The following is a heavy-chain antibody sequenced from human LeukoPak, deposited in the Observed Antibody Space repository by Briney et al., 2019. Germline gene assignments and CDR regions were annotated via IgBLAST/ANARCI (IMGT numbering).Heavy chain of an antibody. CDR2: ISWNSGSI. J-gene: IGHJ4*02. D-gene: IGHD5-18*01. CDR3: AKDLRGYSYGYDY. CDR1: GFTFDDYA. Sequence: PGRSLRLSCAASGFTFDDYAMHWVRQAPGKGLEWVSGISWNSGSIGYADSVKGRFTISRDNAKNSLYLQMNSLRAEDTALYYCAKDLRGYSYGYDYWGQGTLDTVSS. V-gene: IGHV3-9*01.